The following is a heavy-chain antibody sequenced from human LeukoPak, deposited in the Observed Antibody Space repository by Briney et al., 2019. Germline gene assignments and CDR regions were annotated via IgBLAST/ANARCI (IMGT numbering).Heavy chain of an antibody. D-gene: IGHD3-16*01. V-gene: IGHV4-31*03. CDR3: ARDMEGGYYFGY. Sequence: SETLSLTCTVSGGSISSGGYYWSWIRQHPGKGLEWIGYIYYSGSTYYNPSLKSRVTISVDTSKNQFSLKLSSVTAADTAVYYCARDMEGGYYFGYWGQGTLVTVSS. J-gene: IGHJ4*02. CDR1: GGSISSGGYY. CDR2: IYYSGST.